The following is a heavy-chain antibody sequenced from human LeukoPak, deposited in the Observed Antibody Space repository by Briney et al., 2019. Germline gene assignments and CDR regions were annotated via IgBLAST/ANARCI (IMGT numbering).Heavy chain of an antibody. CDR3: AKSLSSGYDYLDSFFDF. V-gene: IGHV1-2*02. J-gene: IGHJ4*02. D-gene: IGHD3-22*01. CDR1: GYTFTGYY. CDR2: INPNSGGT. Sequence: ASVKVSCKASGYTFTGYYMHWVRQAPGQGLEWMGWINPNSGGTNYAQKFQGRVSMTRNTPISTAYMELSSLRSEDTAVYYCAKSLSSGYDYLDSFFDFWGQGTLVTVSS.